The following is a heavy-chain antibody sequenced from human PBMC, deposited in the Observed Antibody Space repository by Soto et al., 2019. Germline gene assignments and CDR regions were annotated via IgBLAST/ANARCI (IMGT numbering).Heavy chain of an antibody. CDR2: ISANNGNT. V-gene: IGHV1-18*01. J-gene: IGHJ3*02. CDR3: ARETVGAFDI. D-gene: IGHD4-17*01. CDR1: GYTFTTFG. Sequence: ASVKVSCKASGYTFTTFGISWVRQAPGQGLEWVGWISANNGNTKYSQKFQGRVTITADESTSTAYMELSSLRSEDTAVYYCARETVGAFDIWGQGTMVTVSS.